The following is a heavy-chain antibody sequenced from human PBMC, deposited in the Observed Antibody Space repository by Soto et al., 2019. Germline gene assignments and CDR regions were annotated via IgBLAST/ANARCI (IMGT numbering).Heavy chain of an antibody. CDR2: INAGNGNT. CDR3: ARGVRVVPAAQQVYYYYYYMDV. V-gene: IGHV1-3*01. CDR1: GYTFTSYA. J-gene: IGHJ6*03. Sequence: QVQLVQSGAEVKKPGASVKVSCKASGYTFTSYAMHWVRQAPGQRLEWMGWINAGNGNTKYSQKFQGRVTITRDTSASKAYMELSSLRSEDTAVYYCARGVRVVPAAQQVYYYYYYMDVWGKGTTVTVSS. D-gene: IGHD2-2*01.